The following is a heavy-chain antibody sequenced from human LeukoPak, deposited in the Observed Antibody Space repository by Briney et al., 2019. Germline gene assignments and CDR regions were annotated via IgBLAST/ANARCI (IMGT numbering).Heavy chain of an antibody. V-gene: IGHV3-21*01. CDR2: ISSSSSYI. Sequence: GGSLRLSCAASGFTFSSYSMTWVRQAPGKGLEWVSSISSSSSYIYYADSVKGRFTISRDNAKNSLYLQMNSLRAEDTAVYYCARDRHQLLPFDYWGQGTLVTVSS. CDR1: GFTFSSYS. J-gene: IGHJ4*02. D-gene: IGHD2-2*01. CDR3: ARDRHQLLPFDY.